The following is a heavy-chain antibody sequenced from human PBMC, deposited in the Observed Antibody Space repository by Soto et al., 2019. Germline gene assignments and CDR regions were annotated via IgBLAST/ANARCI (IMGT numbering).Heavy chain of an antibody. CDR3: AREVGHMDV. CDR1: GYTFTTYG. V-gene: IGHV1-18*04. CDR2: VSPYNGAT. D-gene: IGHD1-26*01. J-gene: IGHJ6*02. Sequence: QVQLVQSGAEVKKPGASVKVSCKAAGYTFTTYGINWVRQAPGQGLEWMGWVSPYNGATNYAQRVQGRVTMPTDTSTKTAYMELRSLRSDDTAVYYCAREVGHMDVWGQGTTVTVSS.